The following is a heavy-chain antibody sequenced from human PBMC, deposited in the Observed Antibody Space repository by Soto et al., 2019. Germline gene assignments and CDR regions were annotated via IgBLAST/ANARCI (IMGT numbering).Heavy chain of an antibody. CDR1: GGSISSYY. J-gene: IGHJ5*02. CDR3: ARATWVWLPENWFNP. D-gene: IGHD5-12*01. V-gene: IGHV4-59*01. Sequence: SETLSLTCTVSGGSISSYYWSWIRQPPGKGLEWIGYIYYSGSTNYNPSLKSRVTISVDTSKNQFSLKLSSVTASDTAVYYCARATWVWLPENWFNPCRQVHLVTVSS. CDR2: IYYSGST.